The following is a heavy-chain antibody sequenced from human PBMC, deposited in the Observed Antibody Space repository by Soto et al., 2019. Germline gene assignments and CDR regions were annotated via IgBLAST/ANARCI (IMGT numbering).Heavy chain of an antibody. D-gene: IGHD3-16*02. Sequence: PGGSLRLSCAASGFTFNNYAMSWVRQAPGKGLEWVSAISGSGGSTYYADSVKGRFTISRDNSKNTLYLQMNSLRAEDTAVYYCAKDFYDYIWGNYRARSFDYWGQGTLVTVSS. CDR3: AKDFYDYIWGNYRARSFDY. CDR2: ISGSGGST. CDR1: GFTFNNYA. J-gene: IGHJ4*02. V-gene: IGHV3-23*01.